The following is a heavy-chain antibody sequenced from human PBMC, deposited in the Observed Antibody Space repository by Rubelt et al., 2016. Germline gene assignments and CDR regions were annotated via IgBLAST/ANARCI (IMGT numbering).Heavy chain of an antibody. Sequence: GKGLVWVARMNTDGSTTDYADLVKGRFTISRDNAKNTLYLQMNSLRVEDTGIYYCAREFSRDSVWGHGTTVTVSS. V-gene: IGHV3-74*01. J-gene: IGHJ6*02. D-gene: IGHD2-21*02. CDR3: AREFSRDSV. CDR2: MNTDGSTT.